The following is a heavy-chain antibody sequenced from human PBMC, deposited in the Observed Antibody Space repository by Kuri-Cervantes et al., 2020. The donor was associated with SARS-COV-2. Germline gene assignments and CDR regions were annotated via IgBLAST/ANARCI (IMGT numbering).Heavy chain of an antibody. D-gene: IGHD2-2*02. Sequence: SETLSLTCTVSGGSISSGDYYWSWIRQSPGKGLEWIGYIYYSGSTYYNPSLKSRVTISVDTSKNQFSLKLSSVTAADTAVYYCARDPRHYCSSTSCYSYYGMDVWGQGTTVTVSS. CDR1: GGSISSGDYY. CDR2: IYYSGST. J-gene: IGHJ6*02. CDR3: ARDPRHYCSSTSCYSYYGMDV. V-gene: IGHV4-30-4*01.